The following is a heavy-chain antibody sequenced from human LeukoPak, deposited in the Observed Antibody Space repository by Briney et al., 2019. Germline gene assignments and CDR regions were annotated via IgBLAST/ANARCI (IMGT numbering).Heavy chain of an antibody. CDR2: FDPEDGET. Sequence: ASVKVSCKVSGYTLTELSMHWVRQAPGKGLEWMGGFDPEDGETIYAQKFQGRVTMTEDTSTDTAYMELSSLRSEDTAVYYCARGATIFGVVNYYYYYMDVWGKGTTVTVSS. D-gene: IGHD3-3*01. CDR1: GYTLTELS. V-gene: IGHV1-24*01. CDR3: ARGATIFGVVNYYYYYMDV. J-gene: IGHJ6*03.